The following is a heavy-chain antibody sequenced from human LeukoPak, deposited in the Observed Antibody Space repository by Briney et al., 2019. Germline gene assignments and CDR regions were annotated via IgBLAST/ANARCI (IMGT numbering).Heavy chain of an antibody. J-gene: IGHJ6*03. CDR3: AREHSGSQPRPRHYYYYMDV. Sequence: MSSETLSLTCAVYGGSFSGYYWSWIRQPPGKGLEWIGEINHSGSTNYNPSLKSRVTISVDTSKNQFSLKLSSVTAADTAVYYCAREHSGSQPRPRHYYYYMDVWGKGTTVTVSS. CDR2: INHSGST. D-gene: IGHD1-26*01. V-gene: IGHV4-34*01. CDR1: GGSFSGYY.